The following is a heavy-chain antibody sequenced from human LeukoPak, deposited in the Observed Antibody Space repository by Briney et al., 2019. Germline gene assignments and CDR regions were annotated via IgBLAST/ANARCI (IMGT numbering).Heavy chain of an antibody. CDR1: GFTFSSYW. Sequence: GGSLRLSCIASGFTFSSYWMGWVRQAPGGGLEWVANIKEDGREKYYVDSGKGRFTISRDNAKTSLYLQMNSLRAEDTAVYYCASQFWWAAVAGTTLDYWGEGALVTVSS. CDR3: ASQFWWAAVAGTTLDY. CDR2: IKEDGREK. D-gene: IGHD6-19*01. J-gene: IGHJ4*02. V-gene: IGHV3-7*05.